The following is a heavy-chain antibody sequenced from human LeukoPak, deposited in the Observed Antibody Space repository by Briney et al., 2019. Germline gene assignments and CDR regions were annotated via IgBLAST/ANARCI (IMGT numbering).Heavy chain of an antibody. CDR1: GFTFSSYG. J-gene: IGHJ4*02. CDR2: ISYDGSNK. CDR3: AKARYFDWPPYDY. V-gene: IGHV3-30*18. Sequence: PGGSLRLSCAASGFTFSSYGMHWVRQAPGKGLEWVAVISYDGSNKYYADSVKGRFTISRDNSKNTLYLQMNSLRAEDTAVYYCAKARYFDWPPYDYWGQGTLVTVSS. D-gene: IGHD3-9*01.